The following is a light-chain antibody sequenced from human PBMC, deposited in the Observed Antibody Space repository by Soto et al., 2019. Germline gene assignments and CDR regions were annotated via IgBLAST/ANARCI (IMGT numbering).Light chain of an antibody. J-gene: IGLJ2*01. Sequence: QSALTQRASVSGSPGRSVTISCTGTSSDVGDFNYVSWYQHLPGRAPKLIIYDVTNRPSGISYRFSASKSGRTASLTISGLQAEDEADYYCSSYSSSTTHVVFGGGTQLTVL. V-gene: IGLV2-14*03. CDR3: SSYSSSTTHVV. CDR1: SSDVGDFNY. CDR2: DVT.